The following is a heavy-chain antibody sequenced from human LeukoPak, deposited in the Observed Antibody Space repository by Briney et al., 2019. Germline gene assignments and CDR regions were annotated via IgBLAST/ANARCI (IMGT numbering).Heavy chain of an antibody. D-gene: IGHD6-19*01. CDR2: IIPIFGTA. CDR3: ARDHGGGSGWLNVPDY. CDR1: GGTFSSYA. V-gene: IGHV1-69*05. J-gene: IGHJ4*02. Sequence: SVKVSCKASGGTFSSYAISWGRQAPGQGLEWMGGIIPIFGTANYAQKFQGRVTITTDESTSTAYMELSSLRSEDTAVYYCARDHGGGSGWLNVPDYWGQGTLVTVSS.